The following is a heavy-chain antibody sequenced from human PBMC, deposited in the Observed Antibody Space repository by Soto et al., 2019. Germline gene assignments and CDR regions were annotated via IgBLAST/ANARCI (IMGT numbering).Heavy chain of an antibody. J-gene: IGHJ1*01. CDR1: GFTFSSYA. V-gene: IGHV3-23*01. Sequence: EVQLLESGGGLVQPGGSLRLSCAASGFTFSSYAMNWVRQAPGKGLEWVSTISGSGDSTYYADSVKGRFTISSDNSKNTLYLHMNSLRAEDTARYFCARDVDISDWYYFQHWGQGTLVTVSS. D-gene: IGHD2-21*01. CDR2: ISGSGDST. CDR3: ARDVDISDWYYFQH.